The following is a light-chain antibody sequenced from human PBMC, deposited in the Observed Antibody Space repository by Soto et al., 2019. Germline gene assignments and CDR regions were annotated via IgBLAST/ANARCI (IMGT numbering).Light chain of an antibody. V-gene: IGKV3-20*01. Sequence: EIVLTQSPGTLSLSPGERATLSCRASQSVSSSYLAWYQQKPGQAPRRLIYGASSRAPGIPDRFSGSGSGTDFTLTISRLEPEDFAVYYCQQYGSSLLTFGGGTKVEIK. J-gene: IGKJ4*01. CDR2: GAS. CDR1: QSVSSSY. CDR3: QQYGSSLLT.